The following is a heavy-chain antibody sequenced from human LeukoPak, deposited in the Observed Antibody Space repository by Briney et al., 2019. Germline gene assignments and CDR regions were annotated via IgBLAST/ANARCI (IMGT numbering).Heavy chain of an antibody. CDR2: IYYSGST. D-gene: IGHD1-26*01. CDR1: GGSISSSSYY. V-gene: IGHV4-39*07. CDR3: ARDLGVGADDAFDI. J-gene: IGHJ3*02. Sequence: PSETLFLTCTVSGGSISSSSYYWGWIRQPPGKGLEWIGSIYYSGSTYYNPSLKSRVTISVDTSKNQFSLKLSSVTAADTAVYYCARDLGVGADDAFDIWGQGTMVTVSS.